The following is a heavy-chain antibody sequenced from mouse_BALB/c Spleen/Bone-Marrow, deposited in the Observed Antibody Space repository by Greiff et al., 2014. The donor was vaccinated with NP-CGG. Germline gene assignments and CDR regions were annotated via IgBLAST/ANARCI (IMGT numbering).Heavy chain of an antibody. V-gene: IGHV1S81*02. J-gene: IGHJ3*01. CDR2: INPSNGGT. Sequence: VQLQQSGAELVKPGASVKLTCKASGYTLTSYYMYWVKQRPGQGLEWIGEINPSNGGTNFNEKFKSKATLTVDKSSSTAYMQLSSPTSEDSAVYYCTSFAYWGQGTLVTVSA. CDR1: GYTLTSYY. CDR3: TSFAY.